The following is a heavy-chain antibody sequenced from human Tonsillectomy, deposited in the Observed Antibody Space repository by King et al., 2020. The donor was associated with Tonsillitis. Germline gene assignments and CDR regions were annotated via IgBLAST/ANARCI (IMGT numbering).Heavy chain of an antibody. V-gene: IGHV3-73*02. CDR3: TRRGTYGGENFDY. Sequence: VQLVESGGGLVQPGGSLKLSCAASGFTFSGSAMHWVRQASGKGLEWVGRIRSKANSYATAYAASVKGRFTISRDDSKNTAYLQMNSLKTEDTAVYYCTRRGTYGGENFDYWGQGTLVTVSS. CDR1: GFTFSGSA. D-gene: IGHD3-10*01. CDR2: IRSKANSYAT. J-gene: IGHJ4*02.